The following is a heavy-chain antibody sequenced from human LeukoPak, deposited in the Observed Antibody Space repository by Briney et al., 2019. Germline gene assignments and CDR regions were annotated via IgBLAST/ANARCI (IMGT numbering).Heavy chain of an antibody. J-gene: IGHJ4*02. D-gene: IGHD4-17*01. V-gene: IGHV4-38-2*02. CDR1: GYSISSGYY. CDR2: IYHNGST. CDR3: ARGRHDYGDYVFGENIYDFDY. Sequence: PSETLSLTCTVSGYSISSGYYWGWIRQPPGKGLEWIGNIYHNGSTYYNPPLKSRVTISVDTSKNQFSLKLSSVTAADTAVYYCARGRHDYGDYVFGENIYDFDYWGQGTLVTVSS.